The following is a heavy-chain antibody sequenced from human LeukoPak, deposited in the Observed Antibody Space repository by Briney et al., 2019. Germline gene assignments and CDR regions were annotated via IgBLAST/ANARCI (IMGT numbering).Heavy chain of an antibody. CDR3: ARDCFEWELLNYFDY. V-gene: IGHV4-39*07. D-gene: IGHD1-26*01. J-gene: IGHJ4*02. Sequence: PSETLSLTCTVSGGSISSSSYYWGWIRQPPGKGLEWIGSIYYSGSTYYNPSLKSRVTISVDTSKNQFSLKLSSVTAADTAVYYCARDCFEWELLNYFDYWGQGTLVTVSS. CDR1: GGSISSSSYY. CDR2: IYYSGST.